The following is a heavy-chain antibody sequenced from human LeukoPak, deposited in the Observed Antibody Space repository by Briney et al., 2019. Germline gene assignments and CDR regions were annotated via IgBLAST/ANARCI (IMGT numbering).Heavy chain of an antibody. Sequence: GGSLRLSCAASGFTFSSYAMSWVRQAPAKGLEWVSGISATGGSAYYADSVKGRFTISRDSSRNTLFLHMNTLRAEDTAIYYCAKDRTVGASYWYFDLWGRGTLVTVSS. V-gene: IGHV3-23*01. CDR1: GFTFSSYA. J-gene: IGHJ2*01. CDR2: ISATGGSA. CDR3: AKDRTVGASYWYFDL. D-gene: IGHD1-26*01.